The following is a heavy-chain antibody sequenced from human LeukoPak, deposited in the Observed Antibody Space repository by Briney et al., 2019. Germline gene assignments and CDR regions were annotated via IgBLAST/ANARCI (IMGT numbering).Heavy chain of an antibody. J-gene: IGHJ4*02. Sequence: PGRSLRLSCAASGFTFSNYGMRWVRQAPGKGLEWVAVISFDGNTKYFGDSVKGRFTISRDNSKSTTYLQMNSLRPEDTAVYYCAKAVTTEGRNFDYWGQGTLVTVSS. CDR3: AKAVTTEGRNFDY. V-gene: IGHV3-30*18. CDR2: ISFDGNTK. D-gene: IGHD4-11*01. CDR1: GFTFSNYG.